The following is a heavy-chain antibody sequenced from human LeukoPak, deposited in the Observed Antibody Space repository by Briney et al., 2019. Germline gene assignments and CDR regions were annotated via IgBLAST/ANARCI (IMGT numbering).Heavy chain of an antibody. D-gene: IGHD3-16*02. CDR2: INHSGST. J-gene: IGHJ3*02. CDR3: ARGPLSLSSPPPAFDI. V-gene: IGHV4-34*01. CDR1: GGSFSGYY. Sequence: SETLSLTCAVYGGSFSGYYWSWIRQPPGKGLEWIGEINHSGSTNYNPSLQSRVTIPVDTSKNQFSLKLSSVTAADTAVYYCARGPLSLSSPPPAFDIWGQGTMVTVSS.